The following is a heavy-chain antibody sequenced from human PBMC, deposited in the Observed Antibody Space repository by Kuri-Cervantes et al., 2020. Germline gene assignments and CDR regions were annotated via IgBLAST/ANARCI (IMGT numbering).Heavy chain of an antibody. CDR1: GYTFSNHG. V-gene: IGHV1-18*01. D-gene: IGHD3-3*01. CDR3: ARAKFFDQPDLGTYDFDY. Sequence: ASVKVSCKASGYTFSNHGFNWVRQAPGQGLEWMGWIATHNGDTNYAHKFQGRVTLTTDTSTTTAYMELRSLRSDDTAVHYCARAKFFDQPDLGTYDFDYWGQGTSVTVSS. J-gene: IGHJ4*02. CDR2: IATHNGDT.